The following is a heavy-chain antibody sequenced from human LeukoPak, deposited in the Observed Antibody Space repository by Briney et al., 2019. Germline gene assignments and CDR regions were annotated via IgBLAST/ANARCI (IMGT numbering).Heavy chain of an antibody. V-gene: IGHV3-43*01. CDR2: INWDGGST. Sequence: GGSLRLSCAASGFMFDDYTMHWVRQAPGKGLESVSLINWDGGSTYYAGSVKGRFTISRDNSKNSLYLQMNSLRTEDTALYYCAKGDVDSPMNFYHWGQGTLVTVSS. J-gene: IGHJ4*02. CDR1: GFMFDDYT. CDR3: AKGDVDSPMNFYH. D-gene: IGHD5-18*01.